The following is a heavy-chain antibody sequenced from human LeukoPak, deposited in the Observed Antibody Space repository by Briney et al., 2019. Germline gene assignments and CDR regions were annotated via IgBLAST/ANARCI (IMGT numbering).Heavy chain of an antibody. D-gene: IGHD5-12*01. Sequence: PSETLSLTCAVYGGSFSGYYWSWIRQPPGKGLEWIVEINHSGSTNYNPSRKSRVTISVATTKNQFSLRLSSVTAADAAVYYCERGASRIEATIYWSFLFDYWGQGTLVTVSS. J-gene: IGHJ4*02. V-gene: IGHV4-34*01. CDR3: ERGASRIEATIYWSFLFDY. CDR2: INHSGST. CDR1: GGSFSGYY.